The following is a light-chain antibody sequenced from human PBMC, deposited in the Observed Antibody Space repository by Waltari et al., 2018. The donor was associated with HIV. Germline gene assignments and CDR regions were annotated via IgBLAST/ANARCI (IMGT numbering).Light chain of an antibody. J-gene: IGLJ3*02. Sequence: QSVLTQPPSVSAAPGQKVTISCSGSSSNIGNNYVSWYQQLPGTAPKLLIYDNNKRPSGIPDRFSSSKSGTSATLGITGLQTGDEADYYCGTWDSSLSGSVFGGGTKLTVL. CDR2: DNN. CDR1: SSNIGNNY. CDR3: GTWDSSLSGSV. V-gene: IGLV1-51*01.